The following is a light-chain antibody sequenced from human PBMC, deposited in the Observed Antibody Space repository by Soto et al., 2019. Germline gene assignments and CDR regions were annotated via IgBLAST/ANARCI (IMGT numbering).Light chain of an antibody. Sequence: DIQMTPSPSTLSASVVDRVTITCRASQSISTWLAWYQQKPGKAPKLLIYDASSLESGVPSRFSGSGSGTEFTLTISSLQPDDFATYYCQQYNSYSRTFGQGTRWIS. CDR2: DAS. CDR3: QQYNSYSRT. V-gene: IGKV1-5*01. CDR1: QSISTW. J-gene: IGKJ1*01.